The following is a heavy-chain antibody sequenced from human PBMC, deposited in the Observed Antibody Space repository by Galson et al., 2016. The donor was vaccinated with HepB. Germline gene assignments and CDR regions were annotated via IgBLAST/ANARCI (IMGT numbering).Heavy chain of an antibody. CDR3: ARGKYCGDGCYRGIEY. J-gene: IGHJ4*02. CDR2: IYYIGST. D-gene: IGHD2-21*02. Sequence: SETLSLTCTVSGDSIRSSTSNYWGWIRQPPGKGLEWIGSIYYIGSTYYNPSLKSRLTISMDRSKNQFSLGLSSVTAADTAMYYCARGKYCGDGCYRGIEYWGQGTLVTVSS. CDR1: GDSIRSSTSNY. V-gene: IGHV4-39*07.